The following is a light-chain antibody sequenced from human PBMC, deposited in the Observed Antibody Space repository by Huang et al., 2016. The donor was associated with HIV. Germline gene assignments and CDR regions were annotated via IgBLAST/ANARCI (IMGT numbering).Light chain of an antibody. J-gene: IGKJ4*01. CDR1: QSVNSN. V-gene: IGKV3-15*01. CDR2: GAS. CDR3: QQYNNWPPVFT. Sequence: EIVMTQSPATLSVSPGERATLSCRASQSVNSNLAWYQQKPGQAPRPRIYGASTRATGIPARFSGNGSGTEFTLTVSSLQSEDFAVYYCQQYNNWPPVFTFGGGTKVEIK.